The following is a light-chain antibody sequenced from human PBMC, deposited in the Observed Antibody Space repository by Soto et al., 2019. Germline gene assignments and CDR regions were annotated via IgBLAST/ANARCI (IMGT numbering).Light chain of an antibody. CDR3: LQFNTFPWT. CDR2: NAS. CDR1: QSVGSY. J-gene: IGKJ1*01. Sequence: EIVLTQSPATLSLSPGERATLSCRASQSVGSYLAWYRQKTGQAPRLLIYNASNRATGIPARFSGSGSGTDFTLTISSLEPEDSATYYCLQFNTFPWTFGQGTKVEIK. V-gene: IGKV3-11*01.